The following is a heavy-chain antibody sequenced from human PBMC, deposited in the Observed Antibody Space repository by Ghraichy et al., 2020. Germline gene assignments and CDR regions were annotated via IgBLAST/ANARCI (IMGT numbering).Heavy chain of an antibody. CDR3: ATDRRDIVVVPDPDGYGMDV. Sequence: ASVKVSCKVSGYTLTELSMHWVRQAPGKGLEWMGGFDPEDGETIYAQKFQGRVTMTEDTSTDTAYMELSSLRSEDTAVYYCATDRRDIVVVPDPDGYGMDVWGQGTTVTVSS. CDR2: FDPEDGET. V-gene: IGHV1-24*01. CDR1: GYTLTELS. J-gene: IGHJ6*02. D-gene: IGHD2-2*01.